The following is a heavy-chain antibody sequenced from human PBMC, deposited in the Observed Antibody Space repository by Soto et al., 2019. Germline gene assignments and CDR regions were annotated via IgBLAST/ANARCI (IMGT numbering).Heavy chain of an antibody. CDR2: ISGSGGST. V-gene: IGHV3-23*01. CDR3: AKEYYYGSRSYFTTLGRFDP. D-gene: IGHD3-10*01. Sequence: GGSLRLSCAASGFTFSSDAMSWVRQAPGKGLEWVSAISGSGGSTYYADSVKGRFTISRDNSKNTLYLQMNSLRAEDTAVYYCAKEYYYGSRSYFTTLGRFDPWGQGTLVTVSS. J-gene: IGHJ5*02. CDR1: GFTFSSDA.